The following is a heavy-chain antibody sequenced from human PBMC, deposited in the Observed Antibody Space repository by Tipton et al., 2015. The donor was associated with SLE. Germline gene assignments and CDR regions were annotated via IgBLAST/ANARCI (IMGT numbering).Heavy chain of an antibody. V-gene: IGHV4-59*01. CDR3: ARDDVSSGYYWYFDV. Sequence: TLSLTCTVSGGSIGKDYWNWIRQSPGKGLEWIGYVSYTGSTNYNPSLKSRVSISVSTSKNQFSLRLTSVTAADTAVYYCARDDVSSGYYWYFDVWGRGTLLTVSS. D-gene: IGHD5-12*01. J-gene: IGHJ2*01. CDR1: GGSIGKDY. CDR2: VSYTGST.